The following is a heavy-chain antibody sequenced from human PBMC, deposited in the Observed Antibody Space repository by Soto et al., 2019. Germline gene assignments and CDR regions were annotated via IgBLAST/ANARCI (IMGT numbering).Heavy chain of an antibody. V-gene: IGHV3-15*01. Sequence: EVQLVESGGGLVTPGASVRLSCAASGFSFSESWMGWVRQAPGKGLEWVGRILSKNDGETTDYAAPVKGRVTISRDDSTNKVYLQMDSLRTEDTAVYYCTTYDYISGIYRYRWAYWGQGTLVTVSS. CDR2: ILSKNDGETT. J-gene: IGHJ4*02. CDR3: TTYDYISGIYRYRWAY. D-gene: IGHD3-16*02. CDR1: GFSFSESW.